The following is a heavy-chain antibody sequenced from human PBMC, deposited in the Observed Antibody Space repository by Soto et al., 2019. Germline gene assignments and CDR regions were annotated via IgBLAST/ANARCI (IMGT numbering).Heavy chain of an antibody. CDR3: ARGLSGDKVDS. CDR2: IYDSGST. CDR1: GGSISSGDYY. V-gene: IGHV4-30-4*01. J-gene: IGHJ4*02. Sequence: QVQLQESGPGLVKPSQTLSLTCTIAGGSISSGDYYWSWIRQPPGKGLEWIGHIYDSGSTNNNPSLNSRVTISIAPSENQFSLNLGSVTAADTAVYYCARGLSGDKVDSWGQGTLVTVSS. D-gene: IGHD1-1*01.